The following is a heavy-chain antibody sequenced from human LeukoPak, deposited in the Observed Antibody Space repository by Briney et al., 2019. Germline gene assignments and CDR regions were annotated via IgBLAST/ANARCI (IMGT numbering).Heavy chain of an antibody. CDR3: ARGVRINVLRYFDWRTNAFDI. CDR1: GGSISSSSYY. CDR2: IYYSGST. J-gene: IGHJ3*02. D-gene: IGHD3-9*01. Sequence: SETLSLTCTVSGGSISSSSYYWGWIRQPPGKGLEWIGSIYYSGSTYYNPSLKSRVTISVDTSKNQFSLKLSSVTAADTAVYYCARGVRINVLRYFDWRTNAFDIWGQGTMVTVSS. V-gene: IGHV4-39*07.